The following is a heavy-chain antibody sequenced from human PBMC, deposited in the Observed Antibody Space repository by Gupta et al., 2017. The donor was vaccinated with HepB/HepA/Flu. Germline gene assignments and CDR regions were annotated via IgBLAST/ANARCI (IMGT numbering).Heavy chain of an antibody. D-gene: IGHD3-22*01. J-gene: IGHJ4*02. CDR2: ISYDGSNK. CDR3: ARESFSGYYKDY. V-gene: IGHV3-30-3*01. CDR1: GFTFSSYA. Sequence: QVQLVESGGGVVQPGRSLRLSCAASGFTFSSYAMHWVRQAPGKGLEWVAVISYDGSNKYYADSVKGRFTISRDNSKNTLYLQMNSLRAEDTAVYYCARESFSGYYKDYWGQGTLVTVSS.